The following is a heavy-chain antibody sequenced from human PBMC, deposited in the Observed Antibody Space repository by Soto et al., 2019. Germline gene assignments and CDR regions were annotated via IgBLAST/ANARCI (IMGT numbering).Heavy chain of an antibody. J-gene: IGHJ6*02. Sequence: SVKVSCKASGGTFDNYAVSWVRQAPGQGLEWMGGIIPMFETVNYAQRFQSRLTIAADESTSTAYMELTSLTSADTAIYFCARGLRTGNYGMDVWGQGTTVTVS. V-gene: IGHV1-69*13. CDR3: ARGLRTGNYGMDV. CDR1: GGTFDNYA. D-gene: IGHD2-15*01. CDR2: IIPMFETV.